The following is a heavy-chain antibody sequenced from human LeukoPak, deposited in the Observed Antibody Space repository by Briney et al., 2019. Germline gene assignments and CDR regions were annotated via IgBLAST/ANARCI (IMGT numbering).Heavy chain of an antibody. CDR1: GGSFSGYY. D-gene: IGHD6-19*01. Sequence: SENLSLTCAVYGGSFSGYYWSWIRQPPGKGLEWIGEINHSGSTNYNPSLKSRVTISVDTSKNQFSLKLSSVTAADTAVYYCARGLLQWLAYFDYWGQGTLVTVSS. CDR2: INHSGST. J-gene: IGHJ4*02. V-gene: IGHV4-34*01. CDR3: ARGLLQWLAYFDY.